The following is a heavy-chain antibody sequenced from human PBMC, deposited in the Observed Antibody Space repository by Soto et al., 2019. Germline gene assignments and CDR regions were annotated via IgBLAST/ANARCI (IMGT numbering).Heavy chain of an antibody. V-gene: IGHV4-59*11. CDR3: TRANWYSEY. CDR1: GGSITNHY. D-gene: IGHD7-27*01. CDR2: IDYNGNT. Sequence: QVQLQESGPGLVKPSETLSLTCTVSGGSITNHYWSWIRQPPGKGLEWIGYIDYNGNTNYNPALKSRVTMSVYTSRNHISLKLTTVTTADTAVYYCTRANWYSEYWGQGTLVTVS. J-gene: IGHJ4*02.